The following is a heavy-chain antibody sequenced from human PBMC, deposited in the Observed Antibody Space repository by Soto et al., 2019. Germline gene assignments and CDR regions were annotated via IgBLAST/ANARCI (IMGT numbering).Heavy chain of an antibody. D-gene: IGHD2-15*01. CDR3: AKDGGYCSGGSCLTSDY. J-gene: IGHJ4*02. Sequence: PGGSLRLSCAASGFTFSSYAMSWVRQAPGKGLEWVSAISGSGGSTYYADSVKGRFTISRDNSKNTLYLQMNSLRAEDTAVYYCAKDGGYCSGGSCLTSDYWGQGTLVTVSS. CDR1: GFTFSSYA. CDR2: ISGSGGST. V-gene: IGHV3-23*01.